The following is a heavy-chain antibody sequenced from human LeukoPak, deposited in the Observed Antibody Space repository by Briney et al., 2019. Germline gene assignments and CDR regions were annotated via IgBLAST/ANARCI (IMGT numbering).Heavy chain of an antibody. D-gene: IGHD3-10*01. CDR1: GFTVSSNY. Sequence: GGSLRLSCAASGFTVSSNYMSWVRQAPGKGLEWVSVIYSGGSTYYADSVKGRFTISRDNSKNTLYLQMNSLRAEDTAVYYCARETGLLWFGELQNYYGMDVWGQGTTVTVSS. CDR3: ARETGLLWFGELQNYYGMDV. CDR2: IYSGGST. J-gene: IGHJ6*02. V-gene: IGHV3-53*01.